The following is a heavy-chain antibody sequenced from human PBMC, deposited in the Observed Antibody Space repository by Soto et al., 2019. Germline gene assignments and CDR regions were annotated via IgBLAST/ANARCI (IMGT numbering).Heavy chain of an antibody. J-gene: IGHJ6*02. CDR1: GDSVSSNSAA. CDR3: ARALGSSWSYYYYYGMDV. CDR2: TYYRSKWYN. Sequence: SQTLSLTCAISGDSVSSNSAAWNWIRQSPSRGLEWLGRTYYRSKWYNDYAVSVKSRIAINPDTSKNQFSLQLNSVTPEDTAVYYCARALGSSWSYYYYYGMDVWGQGTTVTVSS. V-gene: IGHV6-1*01. D-gene: IGHD6-13*01.